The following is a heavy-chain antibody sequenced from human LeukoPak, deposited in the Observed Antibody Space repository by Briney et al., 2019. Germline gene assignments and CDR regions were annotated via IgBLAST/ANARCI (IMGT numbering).Heavy chain of an antibody. CDR1: GFTVSSNY. CDR2: IYSGGST. V-gene: IGHV3-53*01. CDR3: ARDWTYSSSWYGGDY. Sequence: PGGSLRLSCAASGFTVSSNYMSWVRQAPGKGLEWVSVIYSGGSTYYADSVKGRFTISRDNSKNTLYLQMNSLRAEDTAVYYCARDWTYSSSWYGGDYWGQGTLVTVSS. D-gene: IGHD6-13*01. J-gene: IGHJ4*02.